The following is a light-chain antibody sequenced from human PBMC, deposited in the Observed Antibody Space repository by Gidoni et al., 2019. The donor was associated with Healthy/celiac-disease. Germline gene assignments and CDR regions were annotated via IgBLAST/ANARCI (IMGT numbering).Light chain of an antibody. CDR2: GAS. CDR3: RQYNNWPYA. CDR1: QSVSSN. J-gene: IGKJ2*01. V-gene: IGKV3-15*01. Sequence: EIVMTQSPATLSVSPGERATLSCRASQSVSSNLAWYQQQPGQAPRLLIYGASTRATGIPARFSGSGSGTEFTLTISSLQSEDFAVYYFRQYNNWPYAFGQGTKLEIK.